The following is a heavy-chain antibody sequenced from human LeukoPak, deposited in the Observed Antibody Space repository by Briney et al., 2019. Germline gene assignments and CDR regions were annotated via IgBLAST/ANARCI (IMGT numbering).Heavy chain of an antibody. CDR2: ISGSGGST. D-gene: IGHD3-9*01. CDR3: AKHYDILTGYYSGVDY. V-gene: IGHV3-23*01. CDR1: GFTFRSYA. Sequence: PGGALRLSCAASGFTFRSYAMNWGRQAPGKGVEWVSPISGSGGSTYYADSVKGRFTISRDNSKTTLYLQMNSLRADDTAVYYCAKHYDILTGYYSGVDYWGQGTLVTVSS. J-gene: IGHJ4*02.